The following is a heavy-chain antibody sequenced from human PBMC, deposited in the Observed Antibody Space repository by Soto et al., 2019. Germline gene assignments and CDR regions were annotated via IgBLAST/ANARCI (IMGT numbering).Heavy chain of an antibody. CDR2: IIPIFGTA. CDR3: ARSSTIFGVAPYYYYYYGMDV. CDR1: GGTFSSYA. D-gene: IGHD3-3*01. V-gene: IGHV1-69*01. Sequence: QVQLVQSGAEVKKPGSSVKVSCKASGGTFSSYAISWVRQAPGQGLEWMGGIIPIFGTANYAQKFQGRVTITADESTRTADMVLSSLRSEDTAVYYCARSSTIFGVAPYYYYYYGMDVWGQGTTVTVSS. J-gene: IGHJ6*02.